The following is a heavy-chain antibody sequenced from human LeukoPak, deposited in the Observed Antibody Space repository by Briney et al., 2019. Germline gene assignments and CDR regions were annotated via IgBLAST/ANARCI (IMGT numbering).Heavy chain of an antibody. J-gene: IGHJ4*02. Sequence: PSETLSLTCTVSGGSISSYYWSWIRQPPGKGLEWIGSIYYSGSTYYNPSLKSRVTISVDTSKNQFSLKLSSVTAADTAVYYCASDSYNWNYFSDYWGQGTLATVSS. D-gene: IGHD1-7*01. V-gene: IGHV4-59*05. CDR3: ASDSYNWNYFSDY. CDR1: GGSISSYY. CDR2: IYYSGST.